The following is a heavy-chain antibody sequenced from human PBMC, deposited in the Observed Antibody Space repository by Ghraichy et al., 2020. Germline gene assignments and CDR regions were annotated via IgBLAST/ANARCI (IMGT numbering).Heavy chain of an antibody. D-gene: IGHD1-26*01. CDR2: INPSGGST. J-gene: IGHJ4*02. CDR1: GYTFTSYY. CDR3: ARGGGSYVTAYYHFDY. V-gene: IGHV1-46*01. Sequence: ASVKVSCKASGYTFTSYYMHWVRQAPGQGLEWMGIINPSGGSTSYAQKFQGRVTMTRDTSTSTVYMELSSLRSEDTAVYYCARGGGSYVTAYYHFDYWGQGTLVTVSS.